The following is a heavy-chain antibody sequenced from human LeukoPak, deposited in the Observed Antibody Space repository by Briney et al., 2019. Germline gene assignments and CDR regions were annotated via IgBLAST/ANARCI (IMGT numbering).Heavy chain of an antibody. D-gene: IGHD4-23*01. V-gene: IGHV1-2*02. J-gene: IGHJ4*02. CDR3: ARELHYGGNGYAY. CDR1: GYTFTGYY. Sequence: ASVKVSCKASGYTFTGYYMHWVRQAPGQGLEWMGWINPNSGGTNYAQKFQGRVTMTRDTSISTAYMELSRLRSDDTAVYYCARELHYGGNGYAYWGQGTLVTVSS. CDR2: INPNSGGT.